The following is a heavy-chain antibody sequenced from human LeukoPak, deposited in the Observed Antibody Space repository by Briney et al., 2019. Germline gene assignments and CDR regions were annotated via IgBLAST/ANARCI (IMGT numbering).Heavy chain of an antibody. CDR3: ARDTTMLGNY. D-gene: IGHD3-10*02. CDR2: MNPNSANP. V-gene: IGHV1-8*01. CDR1: GYTLTSYD. J-gene: IGHJ4*02. Sequence: ASVTVSCKASGYTLTSYDINWVRQAAGQGLEWMGWMNPNSANPGYAQKFQSRVTKTRNTSISTAYMELSSLRSELTAVYYWARDTTMLGNYWGEGTLVTVSS.